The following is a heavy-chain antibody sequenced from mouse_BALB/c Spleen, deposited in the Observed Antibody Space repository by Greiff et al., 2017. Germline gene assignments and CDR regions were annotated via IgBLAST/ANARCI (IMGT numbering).Heavy chain of an antibody. V-gene: IGHV14-4*02. CDR2: IDPENGDT. CDR3: NAGYGNYVGY. J-gene: IGHJ2*01. D-gene: IGHD2-10*02. Sequence: VQLQQSGAELVRSGASVKLSCTASGFSIKDYYMHWVKQRPEQGLEWIGWIDPENGDTEYAPKFQGKATMTADTSSNTAYLQLSSLTSEDTAVYYCNAGYGNYVGYWGQGTTLTVSS. CDR1: GFSIKDYY.